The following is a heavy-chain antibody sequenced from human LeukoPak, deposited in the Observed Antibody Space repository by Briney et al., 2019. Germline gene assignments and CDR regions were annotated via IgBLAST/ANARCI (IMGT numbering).Heavy chain of an antibody. Sequence: PGGSLRLSCAASGFTVSSYYMTWVRQAPGKGLEWVSFIYSDNTHYSDSVKGRFTISRDNSKNTLYLQMNSLRAEDTAVYYCARRAGAYSHPYDYWGQGTLVTVSS. D-gene: IGHD4/OR15-4a*01. CDR2: IYSDNT. CDR1: GFTVSSYY. CDR3: ARRAGAYSHPYDY. V-gene: IGHV3-53*01. J-gene: IGHJ4*02.